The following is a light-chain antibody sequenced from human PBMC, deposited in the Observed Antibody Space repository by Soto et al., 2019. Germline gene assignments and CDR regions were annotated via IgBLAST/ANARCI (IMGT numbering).Light chain of an antibody. Sequence: EIVMTQSPATLSVSPGERATLSCRASQSISSNLAWYQQKPGQAPRLLIYGESTRATGIPARFSGSGSGTEFTLTINSLQSEDFAVYYCQQYNNWPPWTFGQGTKVEIK. J-gene: IGKJ1*01. CDR3: QQYNNWPPWT. CDR2: GES. V-gene: IGKV3D-15*01. CDR1: QSISSN.